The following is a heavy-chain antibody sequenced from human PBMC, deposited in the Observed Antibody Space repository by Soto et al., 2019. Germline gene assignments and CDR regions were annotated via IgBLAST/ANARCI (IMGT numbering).Heavy chain of an antibody. J-gene: IGHJ4*02. V-gene: IGHV1-46*01. D-gene: IGHD3-3*01. CDR2: VNTRDGST. CDR3: ILRVELDY. Sequence: QVQLVQSGAEVEKPGASVKVSCRASGYTFTSYYIHWVRQAPGQGLEWMGRVNTRDGSTKYAQKFRGRVTMTRDTSTSTLYMELSSLTSEDTAVYYCILRVELDYWGQGTLVTISS. CDR1: GYTFTSYY.